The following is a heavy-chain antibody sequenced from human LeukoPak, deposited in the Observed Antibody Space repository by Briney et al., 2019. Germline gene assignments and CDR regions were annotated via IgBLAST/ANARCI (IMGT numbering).Heavy chain of an antibody. D-gene: IGHD3-22*01. CDR3: ARGRQDVTMIVVVMTAVSYYLDV. CDR1: GDSFSGYY. V-gene: IGHV4-34*01. Sequence: PSETLSLTCAVYGDSFSGYYWTWIRQTPEKGLEWIGEMNPSGSTNYNPSLKSRVTISVDTSKNQFSLELSSVTAADTAVYYCARGRQDVTMIVVVMTAVSYYLDVWGKGTTVTVS. J-gene: IGHJ6*03. CDR2: MNPSGST.